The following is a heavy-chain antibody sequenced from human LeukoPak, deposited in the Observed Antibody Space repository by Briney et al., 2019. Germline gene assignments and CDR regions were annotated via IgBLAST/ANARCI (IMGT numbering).Heavy chain of an antibody. J-gene: IGHJ1*01. CDR3: ATQDYYDSSGPEH. Sequence: PSETLSLTCTVSGGSLSTYHWIWIRQPAGKGLEWIGRIYPSGITNYNPSLKSRVTMSVDTSKNQFSLRLTSVTAADTAVYYCATQDYYDSSGPEHWGQGTLVTVSS. CDR1: GGSLSTYH. D-gene: IGHD3-22*01. V-gene: IGHV4-4*07. CDR2: IYPSGIT.